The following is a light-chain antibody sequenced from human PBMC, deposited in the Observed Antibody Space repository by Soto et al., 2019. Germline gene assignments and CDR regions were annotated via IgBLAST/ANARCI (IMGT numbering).Light chain of an antibody. CDR3: QQYNNWPLT. V-gene: IGKV3-15*01. CDR2: GAS. CDR1: QSISNN. J-gene: IGKJ4*01. Sequence: EIVMTQSPATLSVSPGERATLSCRASQSISNNLAWYQQKPGQAPRLLIYGASAGATGIPARFSGSGSGTEFTLTISSLQSEDSAVYYCQQYNNWPLTFGGGTKVEIK.